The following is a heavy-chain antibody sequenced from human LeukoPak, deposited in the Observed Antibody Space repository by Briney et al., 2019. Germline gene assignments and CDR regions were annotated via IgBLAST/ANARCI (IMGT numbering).Heavy chain of an antibody. Sequence: SETLSLTCAVYGGSFSGYYWSWLRQPPGEGLEWIGEINHSGSTNYNPSLKSRVTISVDTSKNQFSLKLSSVTAADTAVYYCARGGIQLWLLAEFDPWGQGTLVTVSS. J-gene: IGHJ5*02. V-gene: IGHV4-34*01. CDR2: INHSGST. CDR3: ARGGIQLWLLAEFDP. D-gene: IGHD5-18*01. CDR1: GGSFSGYY.